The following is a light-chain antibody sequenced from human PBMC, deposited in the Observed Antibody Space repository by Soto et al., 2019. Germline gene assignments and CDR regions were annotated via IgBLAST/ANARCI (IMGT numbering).Light chain of an antibody. CDR1: NIGTKN. V-gene: IGLV3-21*02. CDR2: DHS. CDR3: QVWDGSSDHVV. J-gene: IGLJ2*01. Sequence: SSELSQPPSVSVAPGQTARITCGGNNIGTKNVQWYKQKPGQAPVLVVYDHSDRPSGIPERFSGSSSGNTATLTISRVEAGDEANYCCQVWDGSSDHVVFGGGTKLTVL.